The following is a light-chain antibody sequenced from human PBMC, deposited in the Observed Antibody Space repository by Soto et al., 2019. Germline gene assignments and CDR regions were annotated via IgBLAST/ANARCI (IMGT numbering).Light chain of an antibody. J-gene: IGKJ5*01. V-gene: IGKV3-15*01. CDR1: QSVSSN. Sequence: EIVLTQSPATLSVSPGERATLSCRASQSVSSNLAWYQQKPGQAPRLLIYGASTRATGSPARFSGSGSGSEFTRTLSSLLSEDFAVYYCQQYHNWPGTTFGQGTRLEIK. CDR3: QQYHNWPGTT. CDR2: GAS.